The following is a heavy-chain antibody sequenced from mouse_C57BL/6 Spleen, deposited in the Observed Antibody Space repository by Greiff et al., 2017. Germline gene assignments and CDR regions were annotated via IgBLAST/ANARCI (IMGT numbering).Heavy chain of an antibody. Sequence: VQLQQSVAELVRPGASVKLSCTASGFNIKNTYMPWVKQRPEQGLEWIGRIDPANGNTKYAPKFQGKAPITADTSSNTAYLQLSSLTSEDTAIYYCARSGGLGDDWGQGTTLTVSS. CDR3: ARSGGLGDD. D-gene: IGHD4-1*01. CDR2: IDPANGNT. V-gene: IGHV14-3*01. CDR1: GFNIKNTY. J-gene: IGHJ2*01.